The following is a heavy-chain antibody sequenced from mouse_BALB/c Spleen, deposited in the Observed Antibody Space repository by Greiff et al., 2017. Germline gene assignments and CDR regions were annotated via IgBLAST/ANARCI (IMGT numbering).Heavy chain of an antibody. J-gene: IGHJ4*01. CDR2: IYPGDGDT. V-gene: IGHV1-80*01. CDR3: ARGDDVGNYAMDY. D-gene: IGHD2-12*01. CDR1: GYAFRSYW. Sequence: VQLQQSGAELVRPGSSVKISCKASGYAFRSYWMNWVKQRPGQGLEWIGQIYPGDGDTNYNGKFKGKATLTADKSSSTAYMQLSSLTSEDSAVYFCARGDDVGNYAMDYWGQGTSVTVSS.